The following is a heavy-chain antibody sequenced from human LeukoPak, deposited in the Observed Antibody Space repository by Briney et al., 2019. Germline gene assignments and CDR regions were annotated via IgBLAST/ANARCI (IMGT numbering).Heavy chain of an antibody. CDR2: ISISSNYI. D-gene: IGHD3-22*01. Sequence: PGGSLRLSCAASGFTFSRYSMNWVRQAPGKGLEWVSSISISSNYIYYADSVKGRFTISRDNAKNSLYLQMNSLRAEDTAVYYCASEGYVRLSYYFDSGAFDIWGQGTMVTVSS. V-gene: IGHV3-21*01. J-gene: IGHJ3*02. CDR3: ASEGYVRLSYYFDSGAFDI. CDR1: GFTFSRYS.